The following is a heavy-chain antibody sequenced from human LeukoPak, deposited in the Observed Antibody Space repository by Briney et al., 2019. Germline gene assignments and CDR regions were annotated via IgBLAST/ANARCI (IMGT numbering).Heavy chain of an antibody. D-gene: IGHD6-19*01. Sequence: GGSLRLSCAASGFTLNRNAISWVRQAPGKGLEWVSTIGGSGDKTFYADSVKGRFTISRDNSKNMVHLQMNSLTGEDTALYYCVRRGDASSGWGDHDFWGQGALVTVSS. J-gene: IGHJ4*02. V-gene: IGHV3-23*01. CDR2: IGGSGDKT. CDR3: VRRGDASSGWGDHDF. CDR1: GFTLNRNA.